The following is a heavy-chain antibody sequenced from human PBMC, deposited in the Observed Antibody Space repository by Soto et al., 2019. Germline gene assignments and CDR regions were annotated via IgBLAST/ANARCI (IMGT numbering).Heavy chain of an antibody. CDR2: IYYSGST. V-gene: IGHV4-59*08. D-gene: IGHD3-16*02. Sequence: SETLSLTCTVSGGSISIYYWSWIRQPPGKGLEWIGYIYYSGSTNYNPSLKSRVTISVDTSKNQFSLKLSSVTAADTAVYYCARSLHLGELSIDYFDYWGQGTLVTVSS. J-gene: IGHJ4*02. CDR3: ARSLHLGELSIDYFDY. CDR1: GGSISIYY.